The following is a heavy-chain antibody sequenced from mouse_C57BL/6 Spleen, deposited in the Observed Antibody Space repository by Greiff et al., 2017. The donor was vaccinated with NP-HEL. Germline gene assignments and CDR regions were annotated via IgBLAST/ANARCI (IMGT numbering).Heavy chain of an antibody. CDR1: GYTFTSYW. V-gene: IGHV1-7*01. Sequence: VQLQQSGAELAKPGASVKLSCKASGYTFTSYWMHWVKQRPGQGLEWIGYINPSSGYTKYNQKFKDKATLTADKSSSTAYMQLSSLTYEDSAVYYCASSSYYDYDEGYAMDYWGQGTSVTVSS. D-gene: IGHD2-4*01. CDR3: ASSSYYDYDEGYAMDY. J-gene: IGHJ4*01. CDR2: INPSSGYT.